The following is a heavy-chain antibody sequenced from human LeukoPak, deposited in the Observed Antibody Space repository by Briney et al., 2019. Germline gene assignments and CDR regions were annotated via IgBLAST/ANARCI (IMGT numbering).Heavy chain of an antibody. D-gene: IGHD3-22*01. CDR2: IYSGGST. CDR3: AKEVNYDSSGSVDY. CDR1: GFTVSSNY. Sequence: SGGSLRLSCAASGFTVSSNYMSWVRQAPGKGLEWVSVIYSGGSTYYADSVKGRFTISRDNSKNTLYLQMNSLRAEDTAVYYCAKEVNYDSSGSVDYWGQGTLVTVSS. V-gene: IGHV3-53*01. J-gene: IGHJ4*02.